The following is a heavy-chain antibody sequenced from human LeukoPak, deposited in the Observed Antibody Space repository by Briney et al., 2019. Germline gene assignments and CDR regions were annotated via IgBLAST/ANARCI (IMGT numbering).Heavy chain of an antibody. CDR2: IYYSGST. CDR1: GGSISSGGYY. CDR3: ASGRGYGSGNPHRKTNWFDP. J-gene: IGHJ5*02. V-gene: IGHV4-31*03. Sequence: SETLSLTCTVSGGSISSGGYYWSWIRQHPGKGLEWIGYIYYSGSTYYNPSLKSRVTISVDTSKNQFSLKLSSVTAADTAVYYCASGRGYGSGNPHRKTNWFDPWGQGTLVTVSS. D-gene: IGHD3-10*01.